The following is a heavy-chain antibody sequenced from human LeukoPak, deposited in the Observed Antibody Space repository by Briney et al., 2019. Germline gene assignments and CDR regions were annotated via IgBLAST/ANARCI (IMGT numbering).Heavy chain of an antibody. CDR3: ARHLSGFWSGYPY. V-gene: IGHV4-38-2*01. CDR2: IYHSGST. J-gene: IGHJ4*02. D-gene: IGHD3-3*01. Sequence: SETLSLTCAVSGYSISSGYYWGWIRQPPGKGLEWIGSIYHSGSTYYNPSLKSRVTISVDTSKNQFSLKLSFVTAADTAVYYCARHLSGFWSGYPYWGQGTLVTVSS. CDR1: GYSISSGYY.